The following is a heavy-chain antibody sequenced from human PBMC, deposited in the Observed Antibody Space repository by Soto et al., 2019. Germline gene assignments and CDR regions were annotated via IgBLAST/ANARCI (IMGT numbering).Heavy chain of an antibody. V-gene: IGHV4-30-4*01. J-gene: IGHJ4*02. D-gene: IGHD3-16*01. CDR3: DIYVGNSVYFDY. CDR2: IYYSGST. Sequence: QVQLQESGPGLVKPSQTLSLTCTVSGGSISSGDYYWSWLRQPPGKGLEWIGYIYYSGSTYYNPSLKSRVTISVDTAKNQFSLKLSSVTAADTAVYYCDIYVGNSVYFDYWGQGTLVTVSS. CDR1: GGSISSGDYY.